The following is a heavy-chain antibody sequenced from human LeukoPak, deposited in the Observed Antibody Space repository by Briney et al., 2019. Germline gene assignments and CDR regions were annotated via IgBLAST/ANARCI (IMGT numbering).Heavy chain of an antibody. J-gene: IGHJ4*02. D-gene: IGHD3-22*01. CDR1: GYTFTSYY. CDR2: INPSGGST. Sequence: ASVKVSCXASGYTFTSYYMHWVRQAPGQGLGWMGIINPSGGSTSYAQKFQGRVTMTRDTSTSTVYMELSSLRSEDTAVYYCARNYYDSSGYYSGLDYWGQGTLVTVSS. V-gene: IGHV1-46*01. CDR3: ARNYYDSSGYYSGLDY.